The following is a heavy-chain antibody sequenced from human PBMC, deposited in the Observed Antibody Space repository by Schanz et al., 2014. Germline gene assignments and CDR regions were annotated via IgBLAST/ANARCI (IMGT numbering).Heavy chain of an antibody. CDR1: RSTFSSYT. Sequence: QVQLVQSGAEVKKPGSSVKVSCKASRSTFSSYTISWVRQARGQGLEWVGRINPNSGGTNYAQKFQGRVTMTRDTSISTAYMELRRLRSDDTAVYYCARDYYDILTGYPYDAFDIWGQGTMVTVSS. CDR3: ARDYYDILTGYPYDAFDI. J-gene: IGHJ3*02. CDR2: INPNSGGT. D-gene: IGHD3-9*01. V-gene: IGHV1-2*06.